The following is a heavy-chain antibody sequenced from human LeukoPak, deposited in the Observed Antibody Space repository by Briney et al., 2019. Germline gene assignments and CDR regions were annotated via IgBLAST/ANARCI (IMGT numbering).Heavy chain of an antibody. CDR2: ISWDGGIT. D-gene: IGHD5-12*01. Sequence: GGSLRLSCAASGFTFHHYSMHWVRQPPGKGLEWVSLISWDGGITYYADSVRGRFTISRDNSKNSLSLEMNSLRTEDTALYYCAKDSNTGGYSFGSWGQGTLVTVPS. V-gene: IGHV3-43*01. J-gene: IGHJ4*02. CDR1: GFTFHHYS. CDR3: AKDSNTGGYSFGS.